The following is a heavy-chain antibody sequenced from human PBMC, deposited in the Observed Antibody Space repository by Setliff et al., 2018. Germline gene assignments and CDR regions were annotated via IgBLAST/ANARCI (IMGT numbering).Heavy chain of an antibody. D-gene: IGHD1-20*01. CDR3: ARIAGTVAN. CDR2: IRHDGTNE. V-gene: IGHV3-30*02. Sequence: PGGSLRLSCAASGFTSNMYGVHWVRQAPGKGLEWVAYIRHDGTNENYADSVKGRFTLSRDNAKNSLYLQMNSLRAEDTAVYYCARIAGTVANWGQGTLVTVSS. J-gene: IGHJ4*02. CDR1: GFTSNMYG.